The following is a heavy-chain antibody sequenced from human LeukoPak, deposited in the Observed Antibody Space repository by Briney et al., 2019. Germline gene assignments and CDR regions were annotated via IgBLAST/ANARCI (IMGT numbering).Heavy chain of an antibody. J-gene: IGHJ4*02. CDR1: GYTFTSYG. D-gene: IGHD3-10*01. CDR2: ISAYNGNT. Sequence: ASVKVSCKASGYTFTSYGISWVRQAPGQGLEWMGWISAYNGNTNYAQKLQGRVTMTTDTSTSTAYMELRSLRSDDTAVYYCARDMGLIAARGTLAYYYGSGSYHYWGQGTLVTVSS. V-gene: IGHV1-18*01. CDR3: ARDMGLIAARGTLAYYYGSGSYHY.